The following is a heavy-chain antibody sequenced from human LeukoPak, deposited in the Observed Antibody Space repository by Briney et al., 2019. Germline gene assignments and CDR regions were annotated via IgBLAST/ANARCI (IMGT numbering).Heavy chain of an antibody. CDR1: GGSISSSGYS. J-gene: IGHJ4*02. CDR2: ISYSGST. D-gene: IGHD3/OR15-3a*01. CDR3: AGDFWTGYYFRD. V-gene: IGHV4-39*07. Sequence: SETLSLTCTVSGGSISSSGYSWDWIRQPPGKGLEWIGTISYSGSTYYNPSLKSRVTMSVDTSKNQFSLKLSSVTAADTAVYYCAGDFWTGYYFRDWGQGTLVTVSS.